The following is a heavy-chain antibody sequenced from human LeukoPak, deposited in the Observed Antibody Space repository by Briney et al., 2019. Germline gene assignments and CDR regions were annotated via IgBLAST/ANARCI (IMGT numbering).Heavy chain of an antibody. Sequence: ASVKVSCNTSGYTFTANYIHRVRQAPGQGLEWVGWINSNSGATRYAQKSQGRVTMTRDTSISTAYMDLSRLTPDDTAVYYCARGFGSSWYDYWGQGTLVTVSS. CDR2: INSNSGAT. CDR3: ARGFGSSWYDY. CDR1: GYTFTANY. D-gene: IGHD6-13*01. V-gene: IGHV1-2*02. J-gene: IGHJ4*02.